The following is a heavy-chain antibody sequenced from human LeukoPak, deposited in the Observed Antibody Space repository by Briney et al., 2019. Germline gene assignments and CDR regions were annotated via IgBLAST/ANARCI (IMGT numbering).Heavy chain of an antibody. CDR3: ARMPNKRGYSYRYYFDY. Sequence: ASVKVSCKASGYTFTSYYMYWVRQAPGQGLEWMGRIIPILGIANYAQKFQGRVTITADKSTSTAYMELSSLRSEDTAVYYCARMPNKRGYSYRYYFDYWGQGTLVTVSS. CDR2: IIPILGIA. CDR1: GYTFTSYY. V-gene: IGHV1-69*02. D-gene: IGHD5-18*01. J-gene: IGHJ4*02.